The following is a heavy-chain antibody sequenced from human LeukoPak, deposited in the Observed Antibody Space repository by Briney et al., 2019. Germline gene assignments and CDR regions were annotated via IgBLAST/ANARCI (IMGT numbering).Heavy chain of an antibody. J-gene: IGHJ4*02. CDR1: GYTFTGYY. Sequence: ASVKVSCKASGYTFTGYYVHWVRQAPGQGLEWMGWNNPNSGGTNYAQKFQGRVTMTRDTSISAAYMELSRLRSDDTAVYYCARVRGINSSSWYLGYWGQGTLVTVSS. CDR2: NNPNSGGT. CDR3: ARVRGINSSSWYLGY. V-gene: IGHV1-2*02. D-gene: IGHD6-13*01.